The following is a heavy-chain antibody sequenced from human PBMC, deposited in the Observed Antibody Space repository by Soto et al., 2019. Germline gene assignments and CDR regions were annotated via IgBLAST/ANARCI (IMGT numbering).Heavy chain of an antibody. V-gene: IGHV3-73*01. J-gene: IGHJ4*02. D-gene: IGHD2-2*01. CDR1: GFTFSGSA. CDR2: IRSKANSYAT. CDR3: TRHSPEAPARDY. Sequence: PGGSLRLSCAASGFTFSGSAMHWVRQASGKGLEWVGRIRSKANSYATAYAASVKGRFTISRDDSKNTAYLQMNSLKTEDTAVYYCTRHSPEAPARDYWGQGTLVTVSS.